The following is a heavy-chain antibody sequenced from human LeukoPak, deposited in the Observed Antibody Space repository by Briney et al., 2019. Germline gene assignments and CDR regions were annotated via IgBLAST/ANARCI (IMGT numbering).Heavy chain of an antibody. CDR3: ARGARAGYNLEPFDY. V-gene: IGHV4-59*08. Sequence: KASDTVSLPCTLSGGPMSSYYGSWIRQPRGKGLEWIGYIRYSGSTKHNPSLKSRVTISVDTSKNQFSLKLSSVTAADTAVYYCARGARAGYNLEPFDYWGQGTLVTVSS. CDR2: IRYSGST. CDR1: GGPMSSYY. D-gene: IGHD5-24*01. J-gene: IGHJ4*02.